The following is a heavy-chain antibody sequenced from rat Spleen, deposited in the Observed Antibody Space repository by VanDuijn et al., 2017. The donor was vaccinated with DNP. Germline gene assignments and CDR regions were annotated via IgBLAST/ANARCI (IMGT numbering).Heavy chain of an antibody. D-gene: IGHD4-1*01. J-gene: IGHJ4*01. CDR1: GITFNNYV. CDR2: ITNTGSTS. Sequence: EVQLVESGGGLVQPGRSLKLSCVASGITFNNYVMAWVRQTPTKGLEWVAHITNTGSTSYYRDSVQGRFTISRDNAKNTLSLQVDSLTSEDTATYYCVRHMDTGPYYAMDVWGQGISVTVSS. CDR3: VRHMDTGPYYAMDV. V-gene: IGHV5S13*01.